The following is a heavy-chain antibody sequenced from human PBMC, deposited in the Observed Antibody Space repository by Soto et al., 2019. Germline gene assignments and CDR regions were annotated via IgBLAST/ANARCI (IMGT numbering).Heavy chain of an antibody. V-gene: IGHV1-46*01. J-gene: IGHJ4*02. Sequence: ASVKVSCKTSGYSFTSYFTHWVRQAPGQGLEWMGIINPSGGSTNYAQKLQGRVSMTRDRSTSTVHMELSSLRSDDTAMYYCAREYGNYDSSGYYAYWGQGTLVTVSS. CDR1: GYSFTSYF. D-gene: IGHD3-22*01. CDR2: INPSGGST. CDR3: AREYGNYDSSGYYAY.